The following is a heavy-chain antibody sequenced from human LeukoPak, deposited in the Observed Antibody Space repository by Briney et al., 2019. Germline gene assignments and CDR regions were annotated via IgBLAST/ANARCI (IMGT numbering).Heavy chain of an antibody. CDR3: ARGSSGYYYG. CDR2: IYSSGST. J-gene: IGHJ4*02. Sequence: SETLSLTCNVSSGSLSSYYWSWIRQPAGKRLEWIGRIYSSGSTTYNPSLKNRVTMSLDTSKNQFSLKLTSVTAADTAVYYCARGSSGYYYGWGQGTLVSVSS. V-gene: IGHV4-4*07. D-gene: IGHD3-22*01. CDR1: SGSLSSYY.